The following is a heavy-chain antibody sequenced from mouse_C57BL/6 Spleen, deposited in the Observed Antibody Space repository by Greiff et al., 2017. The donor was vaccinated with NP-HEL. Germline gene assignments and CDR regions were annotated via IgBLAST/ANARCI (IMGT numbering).Heavy chain of an antibody. CDR3: ARSKGGNYDY. CDR2: IYPGDGDT. Sequence: VKLMESGPELVKPGASVKISCKASGYAFSSSWMNWVKQRPGKGLEWIGRIYPGDGDTNYNGKFKGKATLTADKSSSTAYMQLSSLTSEDSAVYFCARSKGGNYDYWGQGTTLTVSS. CDR1: GYAFSSSW. J-gene: IGHJ2*01. D-gene: IGHD2-1*01. V-gene: IGHV1-82*01.